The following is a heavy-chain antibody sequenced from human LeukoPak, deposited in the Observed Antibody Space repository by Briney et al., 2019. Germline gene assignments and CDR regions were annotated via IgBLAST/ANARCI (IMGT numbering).Heavy chain of an antibody. Sequence: PSETLSLTCTVSGGSISSYYWSWIRQPAGKGLEWIGRIYTSGSTNYNPSLKSRVTMSVDTSKNQFSLKLSSVTAADTAVYYCARGSYYGGTYYFDYWGQGTLVTVSS. J-gene: IGHJ4*02. D-gene: IGHD4-23*01. CDR1: GGSISSYY. V-gene: IGHV4-4*07. CDR2: IYTSGST. CDR3: ARGSYYGGTYYFDY.